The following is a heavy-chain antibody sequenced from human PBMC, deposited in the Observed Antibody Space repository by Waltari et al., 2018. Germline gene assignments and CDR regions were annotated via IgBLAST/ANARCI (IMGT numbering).Heavy chain of an antibody. J-gene: IGHJ1*01. Sequence: QVQLQESGPGLVRPSETLSLTCAVSGYLLNSGYYWGWVRQTPGKGLQWIGTIYHGGDKFYNPSLESRVTMSLDTSKNQLFLKLTSVTAEDTAMYYCVRNGLGYCTSSTCYKNDDWGQGTLVTVSS. D-gene: IGHD2-2*01. CDR1: GYLLNSGYY. V-gene: IGHV4-38-2*01. CDR2: IYHGGDK. CDR3: VRNGLGYCTSSTCYKNDD.